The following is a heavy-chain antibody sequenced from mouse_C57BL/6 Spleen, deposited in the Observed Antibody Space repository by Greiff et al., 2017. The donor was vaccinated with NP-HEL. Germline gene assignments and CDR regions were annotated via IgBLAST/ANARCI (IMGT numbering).Heavy chain of an antibody. CDR1: GFTFSSYA. J-gene: IGHJ1*03. CDR2: ISDGGSYT. D-gene: IGHD2-12*01. V-gene: IGHV5-4*03. CDR3: ASSPYYSNWYFDV. Sequence: EVMLVESGGGLVKPGGSLKLSCAASGFTFSSYAMSWVRQTPEKRLEWVATISDGGSYTYYPDNVKGRFTISRDNAKNNLYLQMSHLKSEDTAMYYCASSPYYSNWYFDVWGTGTTVTVSS.